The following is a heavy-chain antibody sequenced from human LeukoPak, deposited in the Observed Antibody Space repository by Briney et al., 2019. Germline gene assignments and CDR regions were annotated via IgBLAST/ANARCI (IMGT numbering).Heavy chain of an antibody. CDR1: GGTFSSYA. CDR3: ARAPGTTNYYYYYYMDV. Sequence: SVKVSCKASGGTFSSYAISWVRQAPGRGLEWMGGIIPIFGTANYAQKFQGRVTITTDESTSTAYMEPSSLRSEDTAVYYCARAPGTTNYYYYYYMDVWGKGTTVTVSS. J-gene: IGHJ6*03. CDR2: IIPIFGTA. D-gene: IGHD1-1*01. V-gene: IGHV1-69*05.